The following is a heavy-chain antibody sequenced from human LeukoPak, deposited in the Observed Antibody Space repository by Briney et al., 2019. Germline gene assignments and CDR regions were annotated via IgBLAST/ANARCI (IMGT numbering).Heavy chain of an antibody. CDR1: GGSINNYY. CDR2: IYYTGTT. J-gene: IGHJ4*02. V-gene: IGHV4-59*01. CDR3: VRDRRGYYDSSGHFDY. D-gene: IGHD3-22*01. Sequence: PSETLSLTCTVSGGSINNYYWSWIRQPPGKGLEWIGFIYYTGTTNYNPSLQSRVTISVDTPKNQFSLQLSSVTAADTAVYYCVRDRRGYYDSSGHFDYWGQGTLVTVSS.